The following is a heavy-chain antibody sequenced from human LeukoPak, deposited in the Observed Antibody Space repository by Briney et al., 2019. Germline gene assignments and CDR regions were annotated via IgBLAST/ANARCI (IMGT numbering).Heavy chain of an antibody. CDR3: ASGAVYGDYYYYYYMDV. J-gene: IGHJ6*03. CDR1: GYTFTGYY. D-gene: IGHD4-17*01. CDR2: INPNSGGT. Sequence: ASVTVSFKASGYTFTGYYMHWVRQAPGQGLEWMGWINPNSGGTNYAQKFQGRVTMTRDTSISTAYMELSRLRSDDTAVYYCASGAVYGDYYYYYYMDVWGKGTTVTVSS. V-gene: IGHV1-2*02.